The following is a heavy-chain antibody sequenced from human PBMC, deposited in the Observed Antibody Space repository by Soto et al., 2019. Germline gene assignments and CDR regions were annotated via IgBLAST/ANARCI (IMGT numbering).Heavy chain of an antibody. CDR3: AKIAVAGTYRVDYYYMDV. Sequence: WGSLRLSCAASGFTFSSYAMSWVRQAPGKGLEWVSAISGSGGSTYYADSVKGRFTISRDNSKNTLYLQMNSLRAEDTAVYYCAKIAVAGTYRVDYYYMDVWGKGTTVTVSS. CDR1: GFTFSSYA. V-gene: IGHV3-23*01. CDR2: ISGSGGST. D-gene: IGHD6-19*01. J-gene: IGHJ6*03.